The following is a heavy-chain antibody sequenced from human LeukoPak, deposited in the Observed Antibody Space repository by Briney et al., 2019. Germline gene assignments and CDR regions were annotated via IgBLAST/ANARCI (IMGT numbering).Heavy chain of an antibody. J-gene: IGHJ2*01. CDR3: ARSPGYYDSSGYPYWYFDL. CDR2: IIPIFGTA. D-gene: IGHD3-22*01. V-gene: IGHV1-69*13. Sequence: SVKVSCKASGGTFSSYAISWVRQAPGQGLEWMGGIIPIFGTANYAQKFQGRVTITADESTSTAYMELSSPRSEDTAVYYCARSPGYYDSSGYPYWYFDLWGRGTLATVSS. CDR1: GGTFSSYA.